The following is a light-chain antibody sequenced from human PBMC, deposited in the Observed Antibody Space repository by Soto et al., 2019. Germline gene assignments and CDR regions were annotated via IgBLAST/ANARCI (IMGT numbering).Light chain of an antibody. V-gene: IGKV1-39*01. CDR3: QHSHSTPLT. CDR1: QSISSY. CDR2: AAS. J-gene: IGKJ4*01. Sequence: DIQMTQSPSSLSASVGDRVTITCRASQSISSYLNWYQQKPGKAPKLLIYAASSLQSGVPSRFSGSGSGTDFTLTISSLQPEDFATYSCQHSHSTPLTFGGGTKVEIK.